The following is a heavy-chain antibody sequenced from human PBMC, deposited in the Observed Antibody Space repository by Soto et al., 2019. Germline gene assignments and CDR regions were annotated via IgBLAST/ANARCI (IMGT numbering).Heavy chain of an antibody. CDR2: IMPIFAAP. CDR3: ATGARYCSGGSCYPDD. Sequence: QVQLMQSGAEVKKPGPSVKVSCKASGGTISTNVISWVRQAPGQGLEWMGEIMPIFAAPNNAQKFQGRLSSTADTSTTTVYMELSSLTSEDTAVYFCATGARYCSGGSCYPDDRGQGTLVIVSS. D-gene: IGHD2-15*01. CDR1: GGTISTNV. J-gene: IGHJ4*02. V-gene: IGHV1-69*06.